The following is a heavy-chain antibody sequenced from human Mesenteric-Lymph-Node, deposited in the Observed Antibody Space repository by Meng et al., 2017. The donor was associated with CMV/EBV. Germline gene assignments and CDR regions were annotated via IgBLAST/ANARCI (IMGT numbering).Heavy chain of an antibody. CDR3: ARHQRWLKSEGGFNY. V-gene: IGHV4-34*01. CDR1: GGSVSGSY. D-gene: IGHD4-23*01. J-gene: IGHJ4*02. Sequence: WGAGLLLPSETPSLTCAVEGGSVSGSYWSWIRQPPGKGMEWIGEINLSGSTNNNPSLKSRVTIAVATPKNHSSLKLSFVTAADTAVYYCARHQRWLKSEGGFNYWGQGTLVTVSS. CDR2: INLSGST.